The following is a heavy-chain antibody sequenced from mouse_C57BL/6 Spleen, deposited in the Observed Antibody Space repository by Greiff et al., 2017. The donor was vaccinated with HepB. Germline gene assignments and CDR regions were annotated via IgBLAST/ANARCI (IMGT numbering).Heavy chain of an antibody. J-gene: IGHJ2*01. D-gene: IGHD3-3*01. CDR3: ARGGRFDY. V-gene: IGHV5-16*01. CDR1: GFTFSDYY. CDR2: INYDGSST. Sequence: EVKLVESEGGLVQPGSSMKLSCTASGFTFSDYYMAWVRQVPEKGLEWVANINYDGSSTYYLDSLKSRFIISRDNAKNILYLQMSSLKSEDTATYYCARGGRFDYWGQGTTLTGSA.